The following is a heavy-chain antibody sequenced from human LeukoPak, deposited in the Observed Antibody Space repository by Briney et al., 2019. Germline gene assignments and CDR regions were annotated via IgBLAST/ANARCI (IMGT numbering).Heavy chain of an antibody. CDR1: GFTFEDSA. Sequence: GGSLRLSCAGSGFTFEDSAMYWVRQTPGKGLEWVSLISGDGSRTYYGDSVKGRFTISRVNGKNSLYLQMNSLRTEDTALYYCGKGYYSDNSGPPHYWGQGTLVTVSS. J-gene: IGHJ4*02. D-gene: IGHD3-22*01. CDR3: GKGYYSDNSGPPHY. CDR2: ISGDGSRT. V-gene: IGHV3-43*02.